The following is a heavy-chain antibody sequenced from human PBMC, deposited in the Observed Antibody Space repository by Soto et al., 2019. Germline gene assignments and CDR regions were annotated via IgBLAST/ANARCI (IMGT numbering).Heavy chain of an antibody. J-gene: IGHJ4*02. Sequence: QVQLQESGPGLVKPSGTLSLTCAVSSGSISSSNWWSWVRQPPGKGLEWIGEIYHSGSTNYNPSLKSRVTTSVDKSKNQFALKLSSVTAAATAVYYCARVGCSGGSCYSDYWGQGTLVTVSS. CDR1: SGSISSSNW. V-gene: IGHV4-4*02. CDR3: ARVGCSGGSCYSDY. D-gene: IGHD2-15*01. CDR2: IYHSGST.